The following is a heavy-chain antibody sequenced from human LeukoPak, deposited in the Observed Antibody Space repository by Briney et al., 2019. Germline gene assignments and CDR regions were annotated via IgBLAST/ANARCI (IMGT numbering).Heavy chain of an antibody. V-gene: IGHV3-30-3*01. CDR1: GFTFSSYA. D-gene: IGHD2-2*01. CDR2: ISYDGSNK. Sequence: GGSLRLSCAASGFTFSSYAMSWVRQAPGKGLEWVAVISYDGSNKYYADSVKGRFTISRDNSKNTLYLQMNSLRAEDTAVYYCARDRRVAQLIYYYYGMDVWGQGTTVTVSS. J-gene: IGHJ6*02. CDR3: ARDRRVAQLIYYYYGMDV.